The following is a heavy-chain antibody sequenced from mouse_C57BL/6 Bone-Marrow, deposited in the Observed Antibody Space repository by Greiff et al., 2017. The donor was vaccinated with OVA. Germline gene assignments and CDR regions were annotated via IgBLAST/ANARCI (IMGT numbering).Heavy chain of an antibody. D-gene: IGHD2-4*01. J-gene: IGHJ2*01. V-gene: IGHV14-3*01. CDR1: GFNIKNTY. Sequence: EVQLQQSVAELVRPGASVKLSCTASGFNIKNTYMLWVKQRPEQGLEWIGRIDPANGNTKYAPKFQGKATITADTTSNTAYLQLSSLTSEDTAIYYCAPYDSYFDYWGQGTTLTVSS. CDR3: APYDSYFDY. CDR2: IDPANGNT.